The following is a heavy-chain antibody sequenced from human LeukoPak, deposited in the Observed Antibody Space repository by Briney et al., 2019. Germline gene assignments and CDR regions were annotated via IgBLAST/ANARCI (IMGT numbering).Heavy chain of an antibody. CDR2: IWYDGSNK. V-gene: IGHV3-33*01. J-gene: IGHJ6*02. Sequence: GGSLRLSCAASGFTFSSYGMHWVRQAPGKGLEWVAVIWYDGSNKYYVDSVKGRFTISRDNSKNTLYLQMNSLRAEDTAVYYCARGDYCGGDCYGYYYYYGMDVWGQGTTVTVSS. D-gene: IGHD2-21*02. CDR3: ARGDYCGGDCYGYYYYYGMDV. CDR1: GFTFSSYG.